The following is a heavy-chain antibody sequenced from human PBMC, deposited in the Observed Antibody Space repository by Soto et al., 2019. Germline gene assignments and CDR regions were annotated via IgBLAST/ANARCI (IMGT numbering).Heavy chain of an antibody. V-gene: IGHV3-11*06. J-gene: IGHJ4*02. Sequence: QVQLVESGGGLVKPGGSLRLSCTASGFTFSDYYMSWLRQAPGRGLEWVSFIRRTSSYTNYADSGKGRFTISRDNAKNSLYMQLNSLRAEATALYYCARRTPQDYLDYWGQGTLVTVSS. CDR2: IRRTSSYT. CDR1: GFTFSDYY. CDR3: ARRTPQDYLDY.